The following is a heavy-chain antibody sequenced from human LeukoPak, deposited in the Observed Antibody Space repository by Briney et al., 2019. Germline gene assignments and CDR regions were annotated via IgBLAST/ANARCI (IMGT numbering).Heavy chain of an antibody. CDR2: IYHSGST. Sequence: SETLSLTCAVSGYAISSGYYWGWIRQPPGKGLEWIGSIYHSGSTYYNPSLESRVTISVDTSKNQFSLKLSSVTAADTAVYYCARDGRGAEVDFWGQGTLVTVSS. CDR3: ARDGRGAEVDF. J-gene: IGHJ4*02. V-gene: IGHV4-38-2*02. D-gene: IGHD3-10*01. CDR1: GYAISSGYY.